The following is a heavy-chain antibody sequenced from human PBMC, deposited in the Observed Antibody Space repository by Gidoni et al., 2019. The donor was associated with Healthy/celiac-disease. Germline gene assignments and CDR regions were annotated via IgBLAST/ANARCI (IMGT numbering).Heavy chain of an antibody. Sequence: QVQLQESGQGLVKPSQTLSLTCTVSGGSISSGSYYWSWIRQPAGKGLEWIGRIYTSGSTNYNPSLKSRVTISVDTSKNQFSLKLSSVTAADTAVYYCARDRDSSSRYNWFDPWGQGTLVTVSS. V-gene: IGHV4-61*02. J-gene: IGHJ5*02. CDR1: GGSISSGSYY. CDR3: ARDRDSSSRYNWFDP. D-gene: IGHD6-13*01. CDR2: IYTSGST.